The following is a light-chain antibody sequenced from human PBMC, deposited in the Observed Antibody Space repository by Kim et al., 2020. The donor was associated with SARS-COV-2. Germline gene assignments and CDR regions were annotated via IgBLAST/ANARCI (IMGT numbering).Light chain of an antibody. V-gene: IGLV1-44*01. Sequence: ELTQPPSTSATPGQTVTISCSGSSSNIGNHDVNWYQQVPGSAPKLLIFFNHERPLGVPDRFSGSKSGTSGSLAISGLQPEDEADYYCASWDDTLNVVFGGGTQLTVL. CDR1: SSNIGNHD. J-gene: IGLJ3*02. CDR2: FNH. CDR3: ASWDDTLNVV.